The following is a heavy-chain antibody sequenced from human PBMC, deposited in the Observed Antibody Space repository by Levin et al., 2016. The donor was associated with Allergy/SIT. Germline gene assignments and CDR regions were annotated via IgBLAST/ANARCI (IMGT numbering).Heavy chain of an antibody. J-gene: IGHJ6*02. CDR3: AKSGGPSTGMDV. D-gene: IGHD1-14*01. Sequence: GGSLRLSCAASGFTFSDYYMSWIRQAPGEGLEWVSHISSSSSYTNYADSVKGRFTISRDNAKNSLYLQMNSLRGEDTAVYYCAKSGGPSTGMDVWGQGTTVTVSS. CDR1: GFTFSDYY. V-gene: IGHV3-11*03. CDR2: ISSSSSYT.